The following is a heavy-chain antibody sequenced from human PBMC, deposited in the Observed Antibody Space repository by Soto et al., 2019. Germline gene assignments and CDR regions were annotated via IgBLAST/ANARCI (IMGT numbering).Heavy chain of an antibody. CDR2: INAGNGNT. CDR1: GYTFTSYA. V-gene: IGHV1-3*01. CDR3: ARDLNGRYYYYMDV. Sequence: ASVKVSCKASGYTFTSYAMHWVRQAPGQRLEWMGWINAGNGNTKYSQKFQGRVTITRDTSASTAYMELSSLRSEDTAVYYCARDLNGRYYYYMDVWGKGTTVTVSS. J-gene: IGHJ6*03.